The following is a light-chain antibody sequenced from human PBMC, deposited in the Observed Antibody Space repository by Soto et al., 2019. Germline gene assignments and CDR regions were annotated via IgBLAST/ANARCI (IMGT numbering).Light chain of an antibody. CDR1: HDITNS. CDR2: DAS. CDR3: QQYDHLSLT. J-gene: IGKJ4*01. Sequence: DIQMTPSPSSLSASVGDRVTITCQASHDITNSLNWYQQRPGKAPHRLIFDASNLDAGVPSRFSGSGSGTYFTFTIHSLQPEDVARYYCQQYDHLSLTFGGGTKVDIK. V-gene: IGKV1-33*01.